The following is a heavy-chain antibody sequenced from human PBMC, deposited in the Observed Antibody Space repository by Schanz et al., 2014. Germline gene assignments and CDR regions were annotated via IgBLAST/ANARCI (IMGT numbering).Heavy chain of an antibody. CDR3: AKSGSETLSTPGGY. CDR1: GFTFSSYA. J-gene: IGHJ4*02. D-gene: IGHD3-10*01. CDR2: IIGSGVTT. Sequence: VQLVESGGGVVQPGRSLRLSCAASGFTFSSYAMSWVRQAPGKGLEWVSAIIGSGVTTYYADSVKGRFTISRDNSKNTLYLQMNSLRAEDTAVYYCAKSGSETLSTPGGYWGQGTLVTVSS. V-gene: IGHV3-23*04.